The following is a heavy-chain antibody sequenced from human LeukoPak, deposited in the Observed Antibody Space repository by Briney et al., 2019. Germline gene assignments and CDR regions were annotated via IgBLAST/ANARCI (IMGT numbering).Heavy chain of an antibody. Sequence: GGSLRLSCAVFGFTVSGNYMSWVRQAPRKGLEWVSAIYTDGNTHYAGSVKGRFTISRDSFKNTLYLQMNSLRAEDTAVYYCARDRHYGGVGDFDYWGQGTLVTVSS. J-gene: IGHJ4*02. D-gene: IGHD3-16*01. CDR1: GFTVSGNY. CDR3: ARDRHYGGVGDFDY. CDR2: IYTDGNT. V-gene: IGHV3-66*01.